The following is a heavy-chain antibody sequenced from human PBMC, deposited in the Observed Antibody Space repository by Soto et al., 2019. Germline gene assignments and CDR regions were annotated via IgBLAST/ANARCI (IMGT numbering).Heavy chain of an antibody. D-gene: IGHD2-2*01. V-gene: IGHV4-39*01. CDR3: ARLHGYCISTSCYGYYGMDV. Sequence: SETLSLTCTVSGGSISSSGYYWGWIRQPPGKGLEWIGSISYSGSTYYNPSLKSRVTMSVDTSKNQFSLKLSSVTSADTAVYYCARLHGYCISTSCYGYYGMDVWGQGTTVTVSS. CDR2: ISYSGST. CDR1: GGSISSSGYY. J-gene: IGHJ6*02.